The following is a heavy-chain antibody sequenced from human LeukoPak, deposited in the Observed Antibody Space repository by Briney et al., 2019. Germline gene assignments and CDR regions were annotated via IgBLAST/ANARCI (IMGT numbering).Heavy chain of an antibody. CDR3: ARDKGHAAAESLYYFDY. D-gene: IGHD6-13*01. J-gene: IGHJ4*02. V-gene: IGHV1-69*04. Sequence: SVKVSCKASGGTFSSYAISWVRQAPGQGLEWMGRIIPILGIANYAQKFQGRVTITADKSTSTAYMELSSLRSEDTAVYYCARDKGHAAAESLYYFDYWGQGTLVTVSS. CDR1: GGTFSSYA. CDR2: IIPILGIA.